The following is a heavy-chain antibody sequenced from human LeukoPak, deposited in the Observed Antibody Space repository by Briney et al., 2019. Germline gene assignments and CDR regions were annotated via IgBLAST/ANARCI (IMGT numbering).Heavy chain of an antibody. Sequence: PSQTLSLTCTVSGGSISSGSYYWSWIRQPAGKGLEWIGRIYTSGSTTYNSSLKSRVTISLDTSKNHFSLRLSPVTAADTAVYYCARDVASYAFDIWGQGTMVTVSS. CDR3: ARDVASYAFDI. CDR1: GGSISSGSYY. V-gene: IGHV4-61*02. J-gene: IGHJ3*02. CDR2: IYTSGST. D-gene: IGHD5-12*01.